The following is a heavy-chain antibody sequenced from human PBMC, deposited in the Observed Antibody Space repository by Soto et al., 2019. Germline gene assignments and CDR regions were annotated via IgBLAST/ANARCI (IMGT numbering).Heavy chain of an antibody. CDR1: GFTFSSYS. D-gene: IGHD1-26*01. CDR2: ISSSSSYI. J-gene: IGHJ4*02. CDR3: ARDRDSGSYLVYFDY. V-gene: IGHV3-21*01. Sequence: PGGSLRLSCAASGFTFSSYSMNWVRQAPGKGLEWVSSISSSSSYIYYADSVKGRFTISRDNAKNSLYLQMNSLRAEDTAVYYCARDRDSGSYLVYFDYWGQGTLVTVSS.